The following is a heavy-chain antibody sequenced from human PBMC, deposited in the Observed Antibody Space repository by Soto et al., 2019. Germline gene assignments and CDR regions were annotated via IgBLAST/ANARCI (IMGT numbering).Heavy chain of an antibody. V-gene: IGHV3-30*03. CDR3: AVDYDILTGYHRYYYYYGMDV. J-gene: IGHJ6*02. CDR1: GFTFSSYG. Sequence: HPGGSLRLSCAASGFTFSSYGMHWVRQAPGKGLEWVAVISYDGSNKYYADSVKGRFTISRDNSENTLYLQMNSLRAEDTAVYYCAVDYDILTGYHRYYYYYGMDVWGQGTTVTVSS. D-gene: IGHD3-9*01. CDR2: ISYDGSNK.